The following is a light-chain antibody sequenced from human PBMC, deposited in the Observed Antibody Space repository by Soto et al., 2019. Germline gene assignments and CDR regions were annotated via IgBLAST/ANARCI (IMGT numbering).Light chain of an antibody. J-gene: IGKJ2*01. CDR3: QQYDTLPPT. CDR2: EAS. Sequence: DIQMTQSPSSLSASVGDRVTITCQASQDINNYLVWYQQKPGKAPKLLIFEASSLETGVPSRFSGAASVTDFTFTISSLQPEDIATYYCQQYDTLPPTFGQGTKLEIK. V-gene: IGKV1-33*01. CDR1: QDINNY.